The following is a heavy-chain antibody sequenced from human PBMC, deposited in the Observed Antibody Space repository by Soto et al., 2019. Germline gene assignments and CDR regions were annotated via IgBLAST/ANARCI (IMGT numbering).Heavy chain of an antibody. CDR3: ASRMNTYDSGSYLVY. D-gene: IGHD3-10*01. CDR1: GGCISGHY. J-gene: IGHJ4*02. CDR2: INHRGST. V-gene: IGHV4-34*01. Sequence: LSVTCGVDGGCISGHYWSRIIKPPGKGLEWIGEINHRGSTNCNPSLKSRVTISVDTSKNQFSLKLSSVTAADTAVYYCASRMNTYDSGSYLVYWGQGMLVTVSS.